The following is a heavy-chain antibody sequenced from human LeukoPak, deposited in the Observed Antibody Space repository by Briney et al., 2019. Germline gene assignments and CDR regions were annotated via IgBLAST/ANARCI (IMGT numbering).Heavy chain of an antibody. V-gene: IGHV4-34*01. CDR2: INHSGST. Sequence: SETLSLTCAVYGGSFSAYYWSWIRQPPGKGLEWIGEINHSGSTNYNPSLKSRVAISVDTSRNQFSLRLSSVTAADTAVYYCARGQRITMTDWGQGTLVTVSP. D-gene: IGHD3-22*01. J-gene: IGHJ4*02. CDR3: ARGQRITMTD. CDR1: GGSFSAYY.